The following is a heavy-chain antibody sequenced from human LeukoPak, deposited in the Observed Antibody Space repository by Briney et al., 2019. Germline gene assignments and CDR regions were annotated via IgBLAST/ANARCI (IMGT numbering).Heavy chain of an antibody. J-gene: IGHJ5*02. CDR2: MYYSGST. V-gene: IGHV4-39*07. CDR1: APSISSSSYD. Sequence: ASETLSPTCTVPAPSISSSSYDWGWIRQPPGKGLEGFGGMYYSGSTYYQPSLNSRFTISVQTSKNQFSLKLSSVTAADTAVYYCARAQYYYDSSGYYVARASFVPWGQGTLVTVSS. CDR3: ARAQYYYDSSGYYVARASFVP. D-gene: IGHD3-22*01.